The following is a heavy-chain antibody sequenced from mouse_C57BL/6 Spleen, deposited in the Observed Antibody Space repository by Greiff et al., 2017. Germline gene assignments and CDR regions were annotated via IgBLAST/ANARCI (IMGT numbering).Heavy chain of an antibody. J-gene: IGHJ4*01. CDR1: GFTFSDYG. D-gene: IGHD2-14*01. CDR2: ISSGSSTI. CDR3: AREVRRDYYAMDY. Sequence: EVLLVESGGGLVKPGGSLKLSCAASGFTFSDYGMHWVRQAPEKGLEWVAYISSGSSTIYYADKVKGRFTISRDNAKNTLFLQMTSLGSEDTALYYCAREVRRDYYAMDYWGQGTSVTVSS. V-gene: IGHV5-17*01.